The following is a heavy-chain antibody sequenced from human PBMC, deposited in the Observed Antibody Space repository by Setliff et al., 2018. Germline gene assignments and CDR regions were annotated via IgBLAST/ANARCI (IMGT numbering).Heavy chain of an antibody. CDR3: ARTRYGLGGRPY. V-gene: IGHV4-34*01. Sequence: PSETLSLTCTVSGGSFSGYYWNWIRQPPGKGLEWIGEINRRGSSKYNPSLKSRVTISLDTPKNQFSLRLSSVTAADTAVYYCARTRYGLGGRPYWGQGTLVTVSS. D-gene: IGHD2-15*01. J-gene: IGHJ4*02. CDR1: GGSFSGYY. CDR2: INRRGSS.